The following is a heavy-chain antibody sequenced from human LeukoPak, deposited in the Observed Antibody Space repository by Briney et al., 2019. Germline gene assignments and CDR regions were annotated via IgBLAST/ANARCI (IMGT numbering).Heavy chain of an antibody. CDR3: ARGDERSAFDI. CDR1: GGSISSSSYY. V-gene: IGHV4-39*07. J-gene: IGHJ3*02. D-gene: IGHD6-25*01. Sequence: SETLSLTCTVSGGSISSSSYYWGWIRQPPGKGLEWIGSIYYSGSTNYNPSLKSRVTISVDTSKNQFSLKLSSVTAADTAVYYCARGDERSAFDIWGQGTMVTVSS. CDR2: IYYSGST.